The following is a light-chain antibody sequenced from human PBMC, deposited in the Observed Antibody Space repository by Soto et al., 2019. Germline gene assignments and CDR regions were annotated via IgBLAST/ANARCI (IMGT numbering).Light chain of an antibody. CDR3: AAWDDSLNGRV. J-gene: IGLJ1*01. CDR2: SNN. Sequence: QSVLTQPPSASGTPGQRVTISCSGSSSNIGSNTVNWYQQLPGTEPKLLIYSNNQRPSGVPDRFSGSKSGTSDSLAISGLQSEDEADYYCAAWDDSLNGRVFGTGTKLTVL. CDR1: SSNIGSNT. V-gene: IGLV1-44*01.